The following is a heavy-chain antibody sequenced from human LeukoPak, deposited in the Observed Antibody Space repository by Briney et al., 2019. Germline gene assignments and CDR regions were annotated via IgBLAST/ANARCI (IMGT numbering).Heavy chain of an antibody. Sequence: GGSLRLSCAASGFTFSSYSMNWVRQAPGKGLEWVSSISSSSYIYYADSVKGRFTISRDNAKNSLYLQMNSLRAEDTAVYYCARDVVAAAGPTHAFDIWGQGTMVTVSS. J-gene: IGHJ3*02. CDR2: ISSSSYI. V-gene: IGHV3-21*01. CDR1: GFTFSSYS. CDR3: ARDVVAAAGPTHAFDI. D-gene: IGHD6-13*01.